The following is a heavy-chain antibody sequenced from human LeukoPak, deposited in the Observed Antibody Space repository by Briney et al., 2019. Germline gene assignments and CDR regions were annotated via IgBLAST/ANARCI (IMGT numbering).Heavy chain of an antibody. V-gene: IGHV4-4*02. CDR2: IHHSGST. CDR1: GGSVSSDNW. Sequence: SGTLSLTCVVFGGSVSSDNWWSWVRQSPGKGLEWIAEIHHSGSTNYNPSLKSRVTISVDRSKNQFSLNLSSVTAADTAVYYCARGGNWAFDYWGQGTLVIVSS. D-gene: IGHD7-27*01. CDR3: ARGGNWAFDY. J-gene: IGHJ4*02.